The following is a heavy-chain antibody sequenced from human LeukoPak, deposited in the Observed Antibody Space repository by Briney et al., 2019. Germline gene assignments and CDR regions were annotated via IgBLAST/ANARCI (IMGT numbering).Heavy chain of an antibody. J-gene: IGHJ3*02. Sequence: SVKVSCKASGGTFSSYAISWVRQAPGQGLEWMGGIIPIFGTANYAQKFQGRVTITTDESTSTAYMELSSLRSEDTAVYYCARAWWSTGDDAFDIWGQGTVVTVSS. V-gene: IGHV1-69*05. D-gene: IGHD2-8*02. CDR2: IIPIFGTA. CDR3: ARAWWSTGDDAFDI. CDR1: GGTFSSYA.